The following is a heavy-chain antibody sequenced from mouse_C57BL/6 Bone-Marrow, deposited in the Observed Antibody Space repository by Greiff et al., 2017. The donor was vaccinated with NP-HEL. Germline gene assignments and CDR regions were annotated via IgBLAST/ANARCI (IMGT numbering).Heavy chain of an antibody. J-gene: IGHJ1*03. D-gene: IGHD2-5*01. CDR1: GFTFSDYG. CDR2: ISSGSSTI. V-gene: IGHV5-17*01. CDR3: ARTYYSNCYWYFDV. Sequence: EVHLVESGGGLVKPGGSLKLSCAASGFTFSDYGMHWVRQAPEKGLEWVAYISSGSSTIYYADTVKGRFTISRDNAKNTLFLQMTSLRSEDTAMYYCARTYYSNCYWYFDVWGTGTTVTVSS.